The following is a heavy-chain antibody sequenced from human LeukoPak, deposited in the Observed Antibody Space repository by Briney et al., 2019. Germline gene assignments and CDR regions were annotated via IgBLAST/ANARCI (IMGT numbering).Heavy chain of an antibody. Sequence: GGSLRLSCAASGFTFSSYEMNWVRQAPGKGLEWVSYISSSGSTIYYADSVKGRFTISRDNAKNSLYLQMNGLRAEDTAVYYCASQSPSVWFGEYHSPTFDYWGQGTLVTVSS. CDR1: GFTFSSYE. J-gene: IGHJ4*02. V-gene: IGHV3-48*03. D-gene: IGHD3-10*01. CDR3: ASQSPSVWFGEYHSPTFDY. CDR2: ISSSGSTI.